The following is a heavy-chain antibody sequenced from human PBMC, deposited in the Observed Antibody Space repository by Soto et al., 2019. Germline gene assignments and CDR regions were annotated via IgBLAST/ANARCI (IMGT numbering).Heavy chain of an antibody. V-gene: IGHV4-4*07. CDR2: IFGSGET. J-gene: IGHJ4*02. CDR3: VREGDYSDNNGYPLFDY. D-gene: IGHD3-22*01. Sequence: QVHLQESGPGLLKPSETLSLTCTVSGASMRNYYWSWIRQPAGKGLEWIGRIFGSGETYYNPSLKSRIILSVDLSKSQFSLEMTSVTAADTAVYFCVREGDYSDNNGYPLFDYWGQGTLVTVSP. CDR1: GASMRNYY.